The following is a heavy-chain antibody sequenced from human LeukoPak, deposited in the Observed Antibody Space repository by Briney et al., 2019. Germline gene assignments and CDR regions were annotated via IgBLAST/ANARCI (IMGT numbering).Heavy chain of an antibody. J-gene: IGHJ4*02. CDR1: GFTFSSYS. Sequence: SGGSLRLSCAASGFTFSSYSMNWVRQAPGKGLEWVSSISSSSYIYYADSVKGRFTISRDNAKNSLYLQMNSLRAEDTAVYYCARVISDWSGYYFDYWGQGTLVTVSS. V-gene: IGHV3-21*01. CDR3: ARVISDWSGYYFDY. CDR2: ISSSSYI. D-gene: IGHD3-3*01.